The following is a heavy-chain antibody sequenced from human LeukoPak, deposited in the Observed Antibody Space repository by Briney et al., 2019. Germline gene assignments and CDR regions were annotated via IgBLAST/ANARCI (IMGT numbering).Heavy chain of an antibody. D-gene: IGHD3-16*01. J-gene: IGHJ4*02. Sequence: GGSLRLSCAASGFTFSSYSMNWVRQAPGKGLEWVSYISSSSSTIYYADSVKGRFTISRDNAKNSLYLQMNSLRAEDTAVYYCARGVLSGGFDYWGQGTLVTVSS. CDR2: ISSSSSTI. V-gene: IGHV3-48*01. CDR1: GFTFSSYS. CDR3: ARGVLSGGFDY.